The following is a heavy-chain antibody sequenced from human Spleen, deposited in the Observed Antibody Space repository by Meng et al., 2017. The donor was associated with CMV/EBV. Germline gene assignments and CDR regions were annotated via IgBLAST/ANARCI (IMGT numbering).Heavy chain of an antibody. Sequence: GSLRLSCTVSGCYVSGYLWSWIRQPPGKGLEWIGYLHYSGSTKYSPSLTSRVTILVDTSKSQFSLKLTSVTAADTVIYYCARAGGFGSYSGMDVWGQGTTVTFSS. CDR3: ARAGGFGSYSGMDV. V-gene: IGHV4-59*02. J-gene: IGHJ6*02. CDR2: LHYSGST. CDR1: GCYVSGYL. D-gene: IGHD2-21*01.